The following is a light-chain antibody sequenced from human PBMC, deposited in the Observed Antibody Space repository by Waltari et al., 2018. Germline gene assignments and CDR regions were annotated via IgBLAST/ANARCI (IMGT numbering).Light chain of an antibody. V-gene: IGKV3-20*01. Sequence: SCRASQVVRGSLAWYQQKAGQAPRLLIYGASSRATGIPDRFSGGGSGTDFSLTISRLEPEDFAVYYCQHYVRLPATFGQGTKVEI. CDR3: QHYVRLPAT. CDR2: GAS. CDR1: QVVRGS. J-gene: IGKJ1*01.